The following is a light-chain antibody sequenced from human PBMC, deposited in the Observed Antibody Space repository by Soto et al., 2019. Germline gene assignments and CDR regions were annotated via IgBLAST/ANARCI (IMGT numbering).Light chain of an antibody. Sequence: DIVMTQSPDSLAVSLGERATINCKSSQSVLYSSNNKNYLAWYQQKPGQPPKLLIYWASTRESGVPDRFSGSGSGTDFTLTISSLQAEDVAVYYCQQYYSTPRTFGQGNTVDIK. V-gene: IGKV4-1*01. CDR2: WAS. CDR1: QSVLYSSNNKNY. CDR3: QQYYSTPRT. J-gene: IGKJ1*01.